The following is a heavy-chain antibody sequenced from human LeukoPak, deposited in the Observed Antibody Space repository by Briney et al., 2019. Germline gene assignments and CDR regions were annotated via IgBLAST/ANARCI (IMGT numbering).Heavy chain of an antibody. J-gene: IGHJ4*02. Sequence: GGSLRLSCAASEFTFRSYAMHWVRQAPGKGLEWVTVISYDGSTKYYADSVKGRFTISRDNSKNTLYLQMNSLRAEDTAVYYCTRGHHGLEYWGQGTLVTVSS. CDR2: ISYDGSTK. V-gene: IGHV3-30-3*01. CDR3: TRGHHGLEY. CDR1: EFTFRSYA. D-gene: IGHD1-14*01.